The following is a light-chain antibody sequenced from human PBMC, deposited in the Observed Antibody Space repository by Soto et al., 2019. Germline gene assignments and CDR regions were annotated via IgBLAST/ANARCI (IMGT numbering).Light chain of an antibody. V-gene: IGKV3-20*01. CDR2: GTS. CDR3: QQYVSWT. Sequence: EIVLTQSPGTLSVSPGERATLSCRASQTISSNYLAWYQQKPGQAPSRLIYGTSSRATGIPDRFSGSGSGTDFTLTISRLEPEDSAIYYCQQYVSWTFGQGTKVEIK. J-gene: IGKJ1*01. CDR1: QTISSNY.